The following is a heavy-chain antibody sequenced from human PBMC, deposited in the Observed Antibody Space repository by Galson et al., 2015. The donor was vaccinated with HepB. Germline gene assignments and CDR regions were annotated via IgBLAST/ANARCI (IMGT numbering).Heavy chain of an antibody. D-gene: IGHD2-15*01. CDR2: ISYDGSRK. J-gene: IGHJ4*02. CDR3: VRDGIYCRDVLCHPY. Sequence: SLRLSCAASGFTFSSYGMHWVRQAPGKGLEWVAVISYDGSRKYYGDSVEGRFTISRGNAKNSLYLQMNSLRAEDTAVYFCVRDGIYCRDVLCHPYWGQGTLVTVSS. V-gene: IGHV3-30*03. CDR1: GFTFSSYG.